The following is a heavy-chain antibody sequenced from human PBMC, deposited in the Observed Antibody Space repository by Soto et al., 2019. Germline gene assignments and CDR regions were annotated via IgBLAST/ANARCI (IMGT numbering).Heavy chain of an antibody. J-gene: IGHJ6*02. V-gene: IGHV3-23*01. D-gene: IGHD2-8*01. CDR3: AKSLTPLIRYYYYGMDV. CDR2: ISGSGGST. CDR1: GFTFSSYA. Sequence: PGGSLRLSCAASGFTFSSYAMSWVRQAPGKGLEWVSAISGSGGSTYYADSVKGRFTISRDNSKNTLYLQMNSLRAEDTAVYYCAKSLTPLIRYYYYGMDVRGQGTTVTVSS.